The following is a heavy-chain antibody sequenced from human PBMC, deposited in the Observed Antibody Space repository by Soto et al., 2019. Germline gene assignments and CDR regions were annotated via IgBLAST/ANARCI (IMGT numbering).Heavy chain of an antibody. V-gene: IGHV4-4*02. CDR3: ARAGYGGNSVDY. CDR2: VYHSGVT. D-gene: IGHD4-17*01. CDR1: GASITTSDW. Sequence: QVQLQESGPGLVKPTGTLSLTCAVSGASITTSDWWSWVRQPPGKGLEWIGEVYHSGVTNYNPSLKRRATISVNKSKNQFALNLSTVTAADTAVYYCARAGYGGNSVDYWGQGTLVTVSS. J-gene: IGHJ4*02.